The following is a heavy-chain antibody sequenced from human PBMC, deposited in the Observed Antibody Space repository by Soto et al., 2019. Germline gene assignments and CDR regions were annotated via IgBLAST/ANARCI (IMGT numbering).Heavy chain of an antibody. D-gene: IGHD6-6*01. V-gene: IGHV4-59*01. CDR3: ARVTYSSSVIDY. Sequence: SETLSLTCTVSGGSISSYYWSWIRQPPGKGLEWIGYIYYSGSTNYNPSLKSRVTISVVTSKNQFSLKLSSVTAADTAVYYCARVTYSSSVIDYWGQGTLVTVPS. CDR1: GGSISSYY. CDR2: IYYSGST. J-gene: IGHJ4*02.